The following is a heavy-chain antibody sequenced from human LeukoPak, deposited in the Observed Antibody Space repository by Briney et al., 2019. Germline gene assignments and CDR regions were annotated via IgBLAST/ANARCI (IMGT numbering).Heavy chain of an antibody. CDR1: GFTFSSYG. Sequence: GGSLRLSCAASGFTFSSYGMSWVRQAPGKGLEWVSAISGSGGSTYYADSVKGRFTISRDNSKNTLYLQMNSLRAEDTAVYYCARVPGVVDLAASFDSWGQGTQVTVSS. D-gene: IGHD2-15*01. CDR2: ISGSGGST. CDR3: ARVPGVVDLAASFDS. V-gene: IGHV3-23*01. J-gene: IGHJ4*02.